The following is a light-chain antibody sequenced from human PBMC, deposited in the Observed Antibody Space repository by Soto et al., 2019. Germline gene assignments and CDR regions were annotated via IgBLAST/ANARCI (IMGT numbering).Light chain of an antibody. Sequence: EIVLTQSTGTQSLSPGETATLSCRASQRVGGNNLAWYHQKPGQTPRLLIYGASSRSTGIPDRFSGSGSGTDFTLTISRLEPEDFAVYYCQQYDNSFTFGQGTRLEIE. CDR1: QRVGGNN. J-gene: IGKJ5*01. CDR2: GAS. V-gene: IGKV3-20*01. CDR3: QQYDNSFT.